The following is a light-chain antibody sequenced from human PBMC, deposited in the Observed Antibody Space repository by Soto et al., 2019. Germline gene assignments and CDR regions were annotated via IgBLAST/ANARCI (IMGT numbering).Light chain of an antibody. J-gene: IGKJ1*01. V-gene: IGKV1-5*03. CDR3: QQYNSYSWT. Sequence: DIQMTQSPSTLSASVGDRVTITCRASQSISSWLAWYQQKPGKAPKLLIYKASSLESGVPSRFSGSGSGTEVTLTSSSRQPDDFATYYCQQYNSYSWTCGQGTKVEIK. CDR2: KAS. CDR1: QSISSW.